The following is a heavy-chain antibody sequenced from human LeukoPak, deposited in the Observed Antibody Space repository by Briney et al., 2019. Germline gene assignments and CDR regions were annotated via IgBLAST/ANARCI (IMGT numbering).Heavy chain of an antibody. CDR1: GYRFTSYW. J-gene: IGHJ4*02. CDR3: ARHLSLTTADY. D-gene: IGHD4-17*01. Sequence: GASLQISCKGSGYRFTSYWIGWVRQLPGKGLAWMGIIYPGDSDTRYSPSFQGQVTISADKSISTAYLQWSSLKATDTAMYYCARHLSLTTADYWGQGTLVTVSS. V-gene: IGHV5-51*01. CDR2: IYPGDSDT.